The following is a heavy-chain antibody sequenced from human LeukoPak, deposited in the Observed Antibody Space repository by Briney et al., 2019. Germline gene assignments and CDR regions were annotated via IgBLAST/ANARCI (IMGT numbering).Heavy chain of an antibody. J-gene: IGHJ4*02. CDR1: GGSTSSYY. V-gene: IGHV4-4*07. D-gene: IGHD1-26*01. CDR2: FYSTGST. CDR3: ARDQYIGSRDY. Sequence: PSETLSLTCTVSGGSTSSYYWTWIRQPAGKGLEWIGRFYSTGSTNYNPSLKSRVTMSVDTSKNQFSLKLSSVTAADTAVYYCARDQYIGSRDYWGQGTLVTASS.